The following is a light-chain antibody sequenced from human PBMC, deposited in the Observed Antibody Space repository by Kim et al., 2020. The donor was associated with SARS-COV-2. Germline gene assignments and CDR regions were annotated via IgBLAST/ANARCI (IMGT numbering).Light chain of an antibody. Sequence: SQGERATLSCRASQSVSSYLAWYQQKPGQAPRLLIYDASNRATGIPARFSGSGSGTDFTLTISSLEPEDFAVYYCQQRSNWPLTFGGGTKVDIK. CDR2: DAS. J-gene: IGKJ4*01. CDR1: QSVSSY. CDR3: QQRSNWPLT. V-gene: IGKV3-11*01.